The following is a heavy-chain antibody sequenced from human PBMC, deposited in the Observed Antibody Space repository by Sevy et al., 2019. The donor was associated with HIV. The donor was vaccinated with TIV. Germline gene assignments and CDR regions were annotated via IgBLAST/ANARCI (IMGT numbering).Heavy chain of an antibody. J-gene: IGHJ4*02. Sequence: GGSLRLSCAASGFTFSSYGMHWVRQAPGKGLEWVAVIWYDGSNKYYADSVKGRSTISRDNSKNTLYLQMNSLRAEDTAVYYCAREPSLLYGSGSYPAYWGQGTLVTVSS. D-gene: IGHD3-10*01. CDR2: IWYDGSNK. CDR3: AREPSLLYGSGSYPAY. V-gene: IGHV3-33*01. CDR1: GFTFSSYG.